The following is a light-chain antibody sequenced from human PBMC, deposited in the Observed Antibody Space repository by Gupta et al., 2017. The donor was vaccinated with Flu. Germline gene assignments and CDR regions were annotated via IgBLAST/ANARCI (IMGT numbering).Light chain of an antibody. V-gene: IGKV3-20*01. CDR1: QSVNRNY. Sequence: EIVLTKSPGTLSLSPGERATLSCRASQSVNRNYLAWYQHKPGQSPRLLIYGASRRATGIPDRFSGSGSGTDFTLTISRLEPEDFAVYYCQQYGRSPTFGQGTKVEVK. J-gene: IGKJ1*01. CDR2: GAS. CDR3: QQYGRSPT.